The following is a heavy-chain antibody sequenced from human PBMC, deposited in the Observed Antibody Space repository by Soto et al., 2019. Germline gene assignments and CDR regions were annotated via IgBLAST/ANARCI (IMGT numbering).Heavy chain of an antibody. J-gene: IGHJ4*02. V-gene: IGHV1-18*01. CDR3: ARVRDYYDSSGYYVDY. CDR1: GYTFTSYG. CDR2: ISAYNGNT. Sequence: ASGKVSFKASGYTFTSYGISWVRQAPGQGLEWMGWISAYNGNTNYAQKLQGRGTMTTDTSTSTAYMELRSLRSDDTAVYYCARVRDYYDSSGYYVDYWGQGTLVTVCS. D-gene: IGHD3-22*01.